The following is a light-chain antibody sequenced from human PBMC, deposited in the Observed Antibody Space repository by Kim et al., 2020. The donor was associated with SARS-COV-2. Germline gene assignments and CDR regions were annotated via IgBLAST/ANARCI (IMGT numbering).Light chain of an antibody. J-gene: IGLJ1*01. CDR2: DVS. V-gene: IGLV2-14*03. Sequence: QSALTQPASVSGSPGQSITISCTGTSSDVGGYNYVSWYQQQPGKAPKFIIYDVSNRPSGVPNRFSGSKSGNTASLTISGLQAEDEADYYCSSYTSSSTRVFGTGTKVTVL. CDR3: SSYTSSSTRV. CDR1: SSDVGGYNY.